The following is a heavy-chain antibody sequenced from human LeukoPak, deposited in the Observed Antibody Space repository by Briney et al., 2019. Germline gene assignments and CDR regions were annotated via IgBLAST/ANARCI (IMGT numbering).Heavy chain of an antibody. CDR1: GFTFSSYW. J-gene: IGHJ6*03. D-gene: IGHD3-10*01. CDR2: INSDGSST. CDR3: ARDTMVRGVITNYYYYYMDV. Sequence: GGSLRLSCAASGFTFSSYWMHWVRQAPGKGLVWVSRINSDGSSTSYADSVKGRFTISRDNAKNTLYLQMNSLRAEDTAVYYCARDTMVRGVITNYYYYYMDVWGKGTTVTVSS. V-gene: IGHV3-74*01.